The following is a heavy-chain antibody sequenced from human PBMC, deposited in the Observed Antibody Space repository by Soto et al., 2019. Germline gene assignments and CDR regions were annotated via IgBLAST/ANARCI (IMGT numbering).Heavy chain of an antibody. D-gene: IGHD6-19*01. Sequence: QVQLVQSGAEVKKAGSSVKVSCKASGGTLSTNAISWVRQAPGQGLEWMGAIIPIFGSPKYAQKFLGRVTITADNPTSTIYMEMISLTSADTAVYYCARGGFVAGLYNAMDAWGQGTTVAVSS. J-gene: IGHJ6*02. V-gene: IGHV1-69*06. CDR3: ARGGFVAGLYNAMDA. CDR2: IIPIFGSP. CDR1: GGTLSTNA.